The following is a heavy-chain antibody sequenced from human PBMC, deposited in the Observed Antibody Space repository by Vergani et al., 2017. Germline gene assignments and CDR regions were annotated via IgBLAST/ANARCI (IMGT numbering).Heavy chain of an antibody. D-gene: IGHD3-10*01. V-gene: IGHV3-21*01. CDR2: ISSSSSYI. Sequence: EVQLVESGGGLVKPGGSLRLSCAASGFTFSSYSMSWVRQAPGKGLEWVSSISSSSSYIYYADSVKGRFTISRDNAKNSLYLQMNSLRAEDTAVYYCAISITMVREILAGGDFWGQGTLVTVSS. J-gene: IGHJ4*02. CDR3: AISITMVREILAGGDF. CDR1: GFTFSSYS.